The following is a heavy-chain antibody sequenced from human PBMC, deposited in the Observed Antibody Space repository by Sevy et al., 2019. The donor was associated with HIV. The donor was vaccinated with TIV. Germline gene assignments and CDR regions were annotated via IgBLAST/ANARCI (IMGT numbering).Heavy chain of an antibody. V-gene: IGHV3-30*18. D-gene: IGHD3-22*01. Sequence: GGSLRLSCAASGFTFSSYGMHWVRQAPGKGLEWVAVISYDGSNKYYADSVKGRFTISRAKSKNTLYMQMNSLRAEDTAVYYCAKEYRDHYYDSSGRLDYWGQGTLVTVSS. CDR1: GFTFSSYG. CDR3: AKEYRDHYYDSSGRLDY. CDR2: ISYDGSNK. J-gene: IGHJ4*02.